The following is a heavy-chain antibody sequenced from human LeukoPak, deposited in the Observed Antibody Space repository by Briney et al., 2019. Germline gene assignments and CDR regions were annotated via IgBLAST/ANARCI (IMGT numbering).Heavy chain of an antibody. CDR1: GFTFSSYW. V-gene: IGHV3-7*01. CDR2: IKQDGSEK. D-gene: IGHD5-18*01. Sequence: GGSLRLSRAASGFTFSSYWMSWVRQAPGKGLEWVANIKQDGSEKYYVDSVKGRFTVSRDNAKNSLYLQMNSLRAEDTAVCYCAASGYNKGDYFDYWGQGTLVTVSS. J-gene: IGHJ4*02. CDR3: AASGYNKGDYFDY.